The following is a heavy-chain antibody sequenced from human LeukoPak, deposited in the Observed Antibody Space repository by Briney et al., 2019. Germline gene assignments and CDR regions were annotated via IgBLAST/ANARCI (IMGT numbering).Heavy chain of an antibody. V-gene: IGHV3-23*01. Sequence: GGSLRLSCAASGFTFSSYAMSWVRQAPGKGLEWVSAISGSGDGTSAADSVKGRFTISGDNSKNTLYLQMNSLRVEDTAVYYCAKAGLVRGGALDSWGQGTLVTVSS. D-gene: IGHD4/OR15-4a*01. CDR2: ISGSGDGT. J-gene: IGHJ4*02. CDR1: GFTFSSYA. CDR3: AKAGLVRGGALDS.